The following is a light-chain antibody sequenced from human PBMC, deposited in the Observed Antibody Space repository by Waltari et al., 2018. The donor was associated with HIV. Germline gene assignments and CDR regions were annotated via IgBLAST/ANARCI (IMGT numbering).Light chain of an antibody. J-gene: IGKJ4*01. CDR3: QQAFSFPHT. CDR1: HPVADK. CDR2: GTS. V-gene: IGKV1-12*01. Sequence: IQMAQSPASLSASVGDSVSFSCRASHPVADKLAWYQQRPGKPPKLLIYGTSRSQSGVPSRFAGFGSATNFSLTITGLRPEDSATYFCQQAFSFPHTFGGGTELDI.